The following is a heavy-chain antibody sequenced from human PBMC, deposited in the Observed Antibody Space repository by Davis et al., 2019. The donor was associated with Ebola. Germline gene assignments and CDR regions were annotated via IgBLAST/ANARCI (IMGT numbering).Heavy chain of an antibody. CDR2: ISSGGVTT. CDR1: GFDFSDYS. J-gene: IGHJ6*03. D-gene: IGHD2-21*01. V-gene: IGHV3-48*02. Sequence: GESLKISCAASGFDFSDYSMTWVCQAPGKGLQWLSYISSGGVTTYYADSVTGRFSTSRDNAKNSLFLQMSSLRDEDTAVYYCARVNLWSRGWGMDVWGNGTTVSVSS. CDR3: ARVNLWSRGWGMDV.